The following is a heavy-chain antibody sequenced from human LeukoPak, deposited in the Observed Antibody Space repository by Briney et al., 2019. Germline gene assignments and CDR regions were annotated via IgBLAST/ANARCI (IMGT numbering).Heavy chain of an antibody. V-gene: IGHV3-30*02. D-gene: IGHD7-27*01. CDR3: AKDDWGSPYYYYYYMDV. J-gene: IGHJ6*03. CDR1: GFTFSSYG. CDR2: IRYDGSNK. Sequence: PGGSLRLSCAASGFTFSSYGMHWVRQAPGKGLEWVAFIRYDGSNKYYADSVKGRFTISRDNSKNTLYLQMNSLRAEDTAVYYCAKDDWGSPYYYYYYMDVWGKGTTVTVSS.